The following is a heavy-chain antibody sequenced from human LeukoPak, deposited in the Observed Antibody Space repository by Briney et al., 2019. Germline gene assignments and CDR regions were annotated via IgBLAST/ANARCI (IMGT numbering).Heavy chain of an antibody. CDR3: ATKGVGYSSAWSIDY. D-gene: IGHD6-19*01. CDR2: ISSSGGST. V-gene: IGHV3-23*01. J-gene: IGHJ4*02. CDR1: GFTFTIYA. Sequence: GGSLRLSCAVSGFTFTIYAMSWVRQAPGKGLEWVSAISSSGGSTFYPDSVKGRFTISRDNSKNTLYLQMNSLRAEDTALYYCATKGVGYSSAWSIDYWGQGTLVTVSS.